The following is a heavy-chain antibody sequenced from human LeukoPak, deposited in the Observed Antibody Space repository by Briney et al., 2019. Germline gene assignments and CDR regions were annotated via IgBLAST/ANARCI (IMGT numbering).Heavy chain of an antibody. CDR2: INPSGGST. CDR1: GYTFTSYY. CDR3: ATDLIAVAGTDDAFDI. Sequence: GASVKVSCKASGYTFTSYYMHWVRQAPGQGLEWMGIINPSGGSTSYAQKFQGRVTMTEDTSTDTAYMELSSLRSEDTAVYYCATDLIAVAGTDDAFDIWGQGTMVTVSS. V-gene: IGHV1-46*01. J-gene: IGHJ3*02. D-gene: IGHD6-19*01.